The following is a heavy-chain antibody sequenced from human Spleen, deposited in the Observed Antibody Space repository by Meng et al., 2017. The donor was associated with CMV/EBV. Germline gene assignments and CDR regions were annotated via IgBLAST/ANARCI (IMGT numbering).Heavy chain of an antibody. CDR3: ARPIKTQFSAFEI. CDR1: GYIFTTYW. J-gene: IGHJ3*02. D-gene: IGHD2-21*01. Sequence: GESLKISCKASGYIFTTYWIGWVRQMPGKGLEWMGIIYPGDSDTRYSPSFEGHVTISVDKSISTAFLQWSSLKASDTAMYYCARPIKTQFSAFEIWGQGTLVTVSS. CDR2: IYPGDSDT. V-gene: IGHV5-51*01.